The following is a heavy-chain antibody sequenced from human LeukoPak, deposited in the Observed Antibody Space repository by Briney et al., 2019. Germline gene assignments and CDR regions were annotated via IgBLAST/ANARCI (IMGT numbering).Heavy chain of an antibody. CDR2: INHSGST. V-gene: IGHV4-34*01. D-gene: IGHD6-13*01. J-gene: IGHJ4*02. CDR1: GGSFSGYY. Sequence: PSETLSLTCAVYGGSFSGYYWSWIRQPPGKGLEWIGEINHSGSTNYNPSLKSRVTISVDTSKNQFSLKLSSVTAADTAVYYCARGPKRLEQLWGQGTLVTVSS. CDR3: ARGPKRLEQL.